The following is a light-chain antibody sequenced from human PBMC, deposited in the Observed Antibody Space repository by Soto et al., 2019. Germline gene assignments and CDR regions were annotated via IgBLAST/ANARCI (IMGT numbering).Light chain of an antibody. CDR2: KAS. CDR1: QTISSW. J-gene: IGKJ1*01. CDR3: QHYNSYSEA. Sequence: DIPMTQSPSTLSWSLGDRVTLPCRASQTISSWLAWYQQKPGKAPKLLIYKASTLKSGVPSRFSGSGSGTEFTLTISSLQPDDFATYYCQHYNSYSEAFGQGTKVDIK. V-gene: IGKV1-5*03.